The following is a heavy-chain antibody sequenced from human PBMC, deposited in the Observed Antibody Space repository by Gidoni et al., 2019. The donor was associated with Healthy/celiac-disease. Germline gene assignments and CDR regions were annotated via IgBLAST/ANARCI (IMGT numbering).Heavy chain of an antibody. Sequence: QVQLAESGAGVVQPGRSLRLSCAASGFTLRSDGLPWVRPAPGKGLEWVAVISYDGSNKYYADSVKGRFTISRDNSKNTLYLQMNSLRAEDTAVYYCAKSKVPAAKANYYYYGMDVWGQGTTVTVSS. CDR2: ISYDGSNK. V-gene: IGHV3-30*18. D-gene: IGHD2-2*01. CDR1: GFTLRSDG. CDR3: AKSKVPAAKANYYYYGMDV. J-gene: IGHJ6*02.